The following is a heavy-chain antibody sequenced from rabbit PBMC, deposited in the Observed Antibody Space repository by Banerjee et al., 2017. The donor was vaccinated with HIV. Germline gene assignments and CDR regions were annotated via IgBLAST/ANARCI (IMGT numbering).Heavy chain of an antibody. V-gene: IGHV1S8*01. CDR3: PRNANGGWYL. D-gene: IGHD4-1*01. CDR2: IDPIFGVS. Sequence: QEQLVESGGGLVQPGGSLKLSCTVSGFDISKYGGTWVRQAPGKGLEWIGYIDPIFGVSYYATGVNGRFTISSHDAQNTVDLQMNSLTAADTATYFCPRNANGGWYLWGPGTLVTVS. J-gene: IGHJ4*01. CDR1: GFDISKYG.